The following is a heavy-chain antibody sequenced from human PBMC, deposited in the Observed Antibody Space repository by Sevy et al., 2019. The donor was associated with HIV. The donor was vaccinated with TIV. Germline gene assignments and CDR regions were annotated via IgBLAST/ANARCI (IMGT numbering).Heavy chain of an antibody. Sequence: KQSQTVSLTCAISGDSVSSNSAAWNWIRQSPSRGLEWLGRTYYRSKWYNDYAVSVKSRITINPDTSKNQFSLQLNSVTPEDTAVYYCARGLYGSGSYLNWFDPWGQGTLVTVSS. D-gene: IGHD3-10*01. J-gene: IGHJ5*02. CDR1: GDSVSSNSAA. CDR2: TYYRSKWYN. V-gene: IGHV6-1*01. CDR3: ARGLYGSGSYLNWFDP.